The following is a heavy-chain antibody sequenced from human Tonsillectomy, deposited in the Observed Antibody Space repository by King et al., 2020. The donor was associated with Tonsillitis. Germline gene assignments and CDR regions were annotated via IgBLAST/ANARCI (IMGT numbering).Heavy chain of an antibody. CDR1: GLTFSSNS. CDR2: ISSSGSAI. J-gene: IGHJ2*01. V-gene: IGHV3-21*03. CDR3: AGHPDPTGWFDF. Sequence: DVQLVESGGGLVKPGGSLRLSCADSGLTFSSNSMNWVRQAPGKGLEWVSAISSSGSAILYADSVRGRFTISRDNAKSSLYLQMKSLRVEATGVYYCAGHPDPTGWFDFWGRGTLVTVSS.